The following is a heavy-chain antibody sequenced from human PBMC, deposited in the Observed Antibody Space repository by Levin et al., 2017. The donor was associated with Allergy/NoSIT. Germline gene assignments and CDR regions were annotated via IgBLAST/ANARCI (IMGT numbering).Heavy chain of an antibody. CDR3: ARELIEVDRSLDY. Sequence: PGGSLRLSCAATGFTFNNYSMNWVRQAPGKGLEWVSSISSSSTYISYADSVKGRFTISRDNAKNSLFLQMSSLRAEDTAVYYCARELIEVDRSLDYWGQGTLVTVSS. J-gene: IGHJ4*02. D-gene: IGHD3-22*01. CDR2: ISSSSTYI. CDR1: GFTFNNYS. V-gene: IGHV3-21*01.